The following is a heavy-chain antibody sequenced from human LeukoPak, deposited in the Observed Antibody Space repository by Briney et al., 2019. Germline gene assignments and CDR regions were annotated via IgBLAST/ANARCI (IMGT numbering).Heavy chain of an antibody. CDR3: AKAVGGSSSL. CDR1: GFTFSSYG. CDR2: ISYDGSNK. J-gene: IGHJ4*02. V-gene: IGHV3-30*18. D-gene: IGHD1-26*01. Sequence: GRSLRLSCAASGFTFSSYGMHWVRQAPGKGLEWVAVISYDGSNKYYADSVKGRFTISRGNSKNTLYLQMNSLRAEDTAVYYCAKAVGGSSSLWGQGTLVTVSS.